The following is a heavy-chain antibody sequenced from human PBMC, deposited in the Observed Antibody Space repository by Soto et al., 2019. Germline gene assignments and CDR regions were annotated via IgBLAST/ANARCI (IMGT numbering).Heavy chain of an antibody. CDR1: SSNSAA. J-gene: IGHJ6*02. CDR3: GEAVAGTNYYGMDV. CDR2: TYYRSKWYN. Sequence: SSNSAAWHWIRQSPSRGLEWLGRTYYRSKWYNDYAVSVKSRITINPDTSKNQFSLQLNSVTPEDTAVYYCGEAVAGTNYYGMDVWGQGTTVTVSS. V-gene: IGHV6-1*01. D-gene: IGHD6-19*01.